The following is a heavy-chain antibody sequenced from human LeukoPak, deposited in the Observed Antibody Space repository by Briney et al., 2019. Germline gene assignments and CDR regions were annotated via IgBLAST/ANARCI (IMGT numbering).Heavy chain of an antibody. Sequence: GGSLRLSCAASGLTFSNYAISWVRQAPGKGLEWVSGISGSGGYTYYADSVKGRFTISIDNSTNTLYLQMNSLRAEDTAIYYCAKDPYYDFWSGYYYFDYWGQGTLVTVSS. CDR3: AKDPYYDFWSGYYYFDY. D-gene: IGHD3-3*01. CDR2: ISGSGGYT. CDR1: GLTFSNYA. V-gene: IGHV3-23*01. J-gene: IGHJ4*02.